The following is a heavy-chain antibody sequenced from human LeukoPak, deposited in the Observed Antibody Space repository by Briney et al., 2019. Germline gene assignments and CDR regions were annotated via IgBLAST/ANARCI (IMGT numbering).Heavy chain of an antibody. J-gene: IGHJ4*02. Sequence: SETLSLTCAVYGGSFRGYYWSWIRQPPGKGLEWIGEINHSGSTNYNPSLKSRVTISVDTSKNQFSLKLSSVTAADTAVYYCARGGRYCSSTSCLRGFDYWGQGTLVTVSS. V-gene: IGHV4-34*01. D-gene: IGHD2-2*01. CDR1: GGSFRGYY. CDR3: ARGGRYCSSTSCLRGFDY. CDR2: INHSGST.